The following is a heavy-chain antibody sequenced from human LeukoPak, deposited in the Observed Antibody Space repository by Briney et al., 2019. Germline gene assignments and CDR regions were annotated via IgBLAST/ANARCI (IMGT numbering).Heavy chain of an antibody. V-gene: IGHV4-39*01. Sequence: TSETLSLTCTVSGGSISSSGYYWGWIRQPPGKGLEWVASIYYSGSTYYNPSLKSRVTISVDASKNQLSLKLSSLTAADTAVYYCARHEYSGSYYGLSWFDPWGQGTLVTVSS. J-gene: IGHJ5*02. D-gene: IGHD1-26*01. CDR2: IYYSGST. CDR3: ARHEYSGSYYGLSWFDP. CDR1: GGSISSSGYY.